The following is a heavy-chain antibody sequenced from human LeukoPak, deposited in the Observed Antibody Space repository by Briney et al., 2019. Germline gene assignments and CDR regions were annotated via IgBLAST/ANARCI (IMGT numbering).Heavy chain of an antibody. V-gene: IGHV3-66*01. CDR2: IYTSGST. CDR3: TKGLWAGVSAARD. D-gene: IGHD2-8*01. CDR1: GFTVSSNY. Sequence: GGSLRLSCAASGFTVSSNYMSWVRQAPGKGLEWVSVIYTSGSTYYADSVKGRFTISRDNSQSTLYLQMNSLRAEDTAVYYCTKGLWAGVSAARDWGQGALVTVSS. J-gene: IGHJ4*02.